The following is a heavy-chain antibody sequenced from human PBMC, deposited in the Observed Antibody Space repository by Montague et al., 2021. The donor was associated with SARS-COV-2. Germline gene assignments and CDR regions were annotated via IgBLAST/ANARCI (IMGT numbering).Heavy chain of an antibody. Sequence: TLSLTCTVSGGSISSGGYYWSWIRQHPGKGLEWIGYIYYSGSTYYXXXLKSRVTISVDTSKNQFSLKLSSVTAADTAVYYCARVRITMIVVVDAFDICGQGTMVTVSS. J-gene: IGHJ3*02. D-gene: IGHD3-22*01. CDR2: IYYSGST. CDR3: ARVRITMIVVVDAFDI. CDR1: GGSISSGGYY. V-gene: IGHV4-31*03.